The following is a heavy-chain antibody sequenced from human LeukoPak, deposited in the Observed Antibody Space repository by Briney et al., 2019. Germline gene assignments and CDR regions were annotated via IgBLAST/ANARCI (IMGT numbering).Heavy chain of an antibody. Sequence: SETLSLTCTVSGDSISSSSYYWGWIRQPPGKGLEWIGEINHSGSTNYNPSLKSRVTISVDTSKNQFSLKLSSVTAADTAVYYCARGRGDGYNYPPYYYYYYMDVWGKGTTVTVSS. V-gene: IGHV4-39*07. D-gene: IGHD5-24*01. CDR3: ARGRGDGYNYPPYYYYYYMDV. J-gene: IGHJ6*03. CDR2: INHSGST. CDR1: GDSISSSSYY.